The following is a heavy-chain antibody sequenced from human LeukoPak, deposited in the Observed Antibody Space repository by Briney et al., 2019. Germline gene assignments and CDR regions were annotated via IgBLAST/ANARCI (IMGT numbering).Heavy chain of an antibody. J-gene: IGHJ4*02. D-gene: IGHD2-2*01. CDR3: GRLVDAVVVATARHFDY. Sequence: KCGESLKISCKASGYSFTDYWIGWVRQMPGKGLEWVGIIFPGDSDTRYSPSFQGQVTISADKSISTAYLQWSSLKASDTAMYYCGRLVDAVVVATARHFDYWGQGSLVTVSS. CDR2: IFPGDSDT. V-gene: IGHV5-51*01. CDR1: GYSFTDYW.